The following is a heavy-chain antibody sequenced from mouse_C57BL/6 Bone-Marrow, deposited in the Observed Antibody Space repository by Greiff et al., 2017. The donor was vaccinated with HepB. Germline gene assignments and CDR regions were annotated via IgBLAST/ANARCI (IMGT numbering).Heavy chain of an antibody. CDR2: IYPRSGNT. CDR1: GYTFTSYG. J-gene: IGHJ2*01. CDR3: AREPGGTVYYFDY. Sequence: LVESGAELARPGASVKLSCKASGYTFTSYGISWVKQRTGQGLEWIGEIYPRSGNTYYNEKFKGKATLTADKSSSTAYMELRSLTSEDSAVYFCAREPGGTVYYFDYWGQGTTLTVSS. D-gene: IGHD1-1*01. V-gene: IGHV1-81*01.